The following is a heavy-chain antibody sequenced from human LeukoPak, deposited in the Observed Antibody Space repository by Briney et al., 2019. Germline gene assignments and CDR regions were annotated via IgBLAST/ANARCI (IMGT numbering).Heavy chain of an antibody. J-gene: IGHJ6*02. Sequence: PGGSLRLSCAASGFTFSSYGMHWARQAPGKGLEWVAVIWYDGSNKYYADSVKGRFTISRDNSKNTLYLQMNSLRAEDTAVYYCARDSDYYGSGYGMDVWGQGTTVTVSS. CDR3: ARDSDYYGSGYGMDV. CDR2: IWYDGSNK. V-gene: IGHV3-33*01. CDR1: GFTFSSYG. D-gene: IGHD3-10*01.